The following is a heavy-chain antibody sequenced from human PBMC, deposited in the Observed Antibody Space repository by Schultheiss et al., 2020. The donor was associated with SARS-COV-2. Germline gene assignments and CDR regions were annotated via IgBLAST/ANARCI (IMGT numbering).Heavy chain of an antibody. CDR1: GYTFTSYG. CDR3: ARQYSGYDAWVAGYYYYYGMDV. CDR2: IIPIFGTA. Sequence: SVKVSCKASGYTFTSYGISWVRQAPGQGLEWMGGIIPIFGTANYAQKFQGRVTITADESTSTAYMELSSLRSEDTAVYYCARQYSGYDAWVAGYYYYYGMDVWGQGTTVTVSS. V-gene: IGHV1-69*13. J-gene: IGHJ6*02. D-gene: IGHD5-12*01.